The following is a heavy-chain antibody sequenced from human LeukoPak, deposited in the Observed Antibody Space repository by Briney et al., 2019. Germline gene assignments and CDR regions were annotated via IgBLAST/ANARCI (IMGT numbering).Heavy chain of an antibody. CDR3: ARGFYGTGNYYTVYGMDV. CDR2: VWSDGDTK. J-gene: IGHJ6*02. D-gene: IGHD3-3*01. CDR1: GISFSSYG. V-gene: IGHV3-33*01. Sequence: GGALRLSCTASGISFSSYGMHWVRQAPGKGLECVAVVWSDGDTKYYADSVKGRFAISSDIPNNTLYLKMNSLRAEDTAIYYCARGFYGTGNYYTVYGMDVWGQGTTVTVSS.